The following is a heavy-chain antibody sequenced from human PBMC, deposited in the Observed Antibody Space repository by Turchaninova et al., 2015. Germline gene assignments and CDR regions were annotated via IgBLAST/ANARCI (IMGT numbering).Heavy chain of an antibody. D-gene: IGHD1-7*01. CDR2: MYWDDDK. CDR1: GFPPSTSGVG. J-gene: IGHJ4*02. CDR3: AHRRDGYNWDSASFDF. V-gene: IGHV2-5*02. Sequence: QITLKESGPTLMEPTQPITLTCTFPGFPPSTSGVGVGWFRPPPGNALEWLALMYWDDDKLDSPSLRSRLSVTKDTSNNRVVLAMTNVDPADTATYYCAHRRDGYNWDSASFDFWGQGTLVTVPS.